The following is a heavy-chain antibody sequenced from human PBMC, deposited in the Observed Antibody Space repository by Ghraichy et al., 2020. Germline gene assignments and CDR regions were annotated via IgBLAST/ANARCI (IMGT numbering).Heavy chain of an antibody. V-gene: IGHV3-74*01. CDR1: GFSLTDSW. CDR2: LSPAANII. Sequence: GESLNISCAASGFSLTDSWMYWVRQVPGKGLVWVSHLSPAANIINYVESVRGRFTISRDTAKNTLFLQMDSLRVDDTAIYYCARGEFGLVDWGRGTLVPVSA. J-gene: IGHJ4*02. D-gene: IGHD3/OR15-3a*01. CDR3: ARGEFGLVD.